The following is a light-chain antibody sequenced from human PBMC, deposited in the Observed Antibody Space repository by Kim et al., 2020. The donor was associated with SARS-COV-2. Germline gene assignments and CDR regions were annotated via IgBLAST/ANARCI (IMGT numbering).Light chain of an antibody. CDR1: QSVSSNY. CDR2: GAS. Sequence: PGESATVSCRASQSVSSNYLAWYQQKPGQAPRLLIYGASSRATGIPDRFSGSGSETDFILTISRLDPEDFAVYYCQHYGTSPLTFGGGTKVDIK. CDR3: QHYGTSPLT. V-gene: IGKV3-20*01. J-gene: IGKJ4*01.